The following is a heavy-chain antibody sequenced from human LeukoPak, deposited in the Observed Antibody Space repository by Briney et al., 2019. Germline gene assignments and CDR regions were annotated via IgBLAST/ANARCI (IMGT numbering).Heavy chain of an antibody. CDR2: INSDGSSA. CDR1: GFTFSSYW. Sequence: RGSLRLSCAASGFTFSSYWMHWVRQAPGKGLVWVSRINSDGSSASYADSVKGRFTISRDNAKNTLYLQMYSLRAEDTAVYYCARVNYGDYGAHNAFDIWGQGTMVTVPS. CDR3: ARVNYGDYGAHNAFDI. V-gene: IGHV3-74*01. J-gene: IGHJ3*02. D-gene: IGHD4-17*01.